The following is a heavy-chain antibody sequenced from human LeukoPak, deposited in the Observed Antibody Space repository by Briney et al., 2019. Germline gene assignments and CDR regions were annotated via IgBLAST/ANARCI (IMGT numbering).Heavy chain of an antibody. D-gene: IGHD6-6*01. Sequence: PSETLSLTCAVYGGSFSGYYWSWIRQPPGKGLEWIGEINHSGSTNYNPSLKSRVTIPVDTSKNQFSLKLSSVTAADTAVYYCASCSSSSGCDYWGQGTLVTVSS. V-gene: IGHV4-34*01. CDR1: GGSFSGYY. J-gene: IGHJ4*02. CDR3: ASCSSSSGCDY. CDR2: INHSGST.